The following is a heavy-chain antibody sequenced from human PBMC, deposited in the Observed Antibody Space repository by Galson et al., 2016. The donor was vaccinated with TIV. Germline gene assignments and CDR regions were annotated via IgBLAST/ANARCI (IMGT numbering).Heavy chain of an antibody. CDR2: VSAYNKKT. V-gene: IGHV1-18*04. Sequence: SVKVSCKASGYIFTNYAISWLRQAPGQGPEWMGWVSAYNKKTQYAQKFQDRVTMTTDTATNTVFMDLRSLRSDDTAIYFCARHLYFFDNTVDSDAFDVWGQGTMVAVSS. CDR1: GYIFTNYA. D-gene: IGHD3-22*01. CDR3: ARHLYFFDNTVDSDAFDV. J-gene: IGHJ3*01.